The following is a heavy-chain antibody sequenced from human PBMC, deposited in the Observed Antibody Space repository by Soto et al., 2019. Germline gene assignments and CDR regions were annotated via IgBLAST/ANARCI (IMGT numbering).Heavy chain of an antibody. CDR1: GGSFSGYY. CDR3: ARGGWFDP. J-gene: IGHJ5*02. CDR2: INHSGST. V-gene: IGHV4-34*01. Sequence: PSETLSLTXAVYGGSFSGYYWSWIRQPPGKGLEWIGEINHSGSTNYNPSLKSRVTISVDTSKNQFSLKLSSVTAADTAVYYCARGGWFDPWGQGTLVTVSS.